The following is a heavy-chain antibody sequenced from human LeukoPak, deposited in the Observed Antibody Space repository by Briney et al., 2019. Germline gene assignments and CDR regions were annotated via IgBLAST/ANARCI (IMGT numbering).Heavy chain of an antibody. J-gene: IGHJ4*02. CDR2: ISYDGSNK. CDR3: ARVGTVVHFDY. CDR1: GFTFSTYA. D-gene: IGHD4-23*01. V-gene: IGHV3-30-3*01. Sequence: GGSLRLSCAASGFTFSTYAMHWVRQAPGKGLEWVAVISYDGSNKYYADSVRGRFTISRDNSKNTLYLQMNSLRAEDTAVYYCARVGTVVHFDYWGQGTLVTVSS.